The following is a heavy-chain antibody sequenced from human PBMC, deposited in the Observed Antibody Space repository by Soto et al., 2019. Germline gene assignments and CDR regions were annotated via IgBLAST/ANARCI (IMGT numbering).Heavy chain of an antibody. Sequence: PGGSLRLSCAASGFTFSSYNMSWVRQAPGKGLEWVSFISSSSSYIYYADSVKGRFIISRDNAKNSLYLQMNTLRAEDTAVYYCARASSSWYYFDYWGQGTLVTVSS. CDR2: ISSSSSYI. CDR1: GFTFSSYN. V-gene: IGHV3-21*01. CDR3: ARASSSWYYFDY. J-gene: IGHJ4*02. D-gene: IGHD6-13*01.